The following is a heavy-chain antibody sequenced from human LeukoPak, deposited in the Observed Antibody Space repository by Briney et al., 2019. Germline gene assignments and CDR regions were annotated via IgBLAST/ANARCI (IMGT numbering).Heavy chain of an antibody. J-gene: IGHJ5*02. CDR1: GFTFSSYV. CDR2: ISYDGSNE. CDR3: ARQTYNWFDP. Sequence: GGSLRLSCAASGFTFSSYVMHWVRQAPGKGLEWVAIISYDGSNEYYADSVKGRFTISRDNTKNTLYLQMNSLRAEDTAVYYCARQTYNWFDPWGQGTLVTVSS. V-gene: IGHV3-30*04.